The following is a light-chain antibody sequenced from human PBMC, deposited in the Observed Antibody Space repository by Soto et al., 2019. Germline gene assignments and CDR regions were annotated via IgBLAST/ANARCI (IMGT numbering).Light chain of an antibody. J-gene: IGKJ1*01. CDR3: QQYGNSPWT. V-gene: IGKV3-20*01. Sequence: DIVLTQSPGTLSLSPGERATLSCRASQSVGSSYLAWYLQKPGQAPRLLIYGASDRATGIPDRFSGSGSGTDFTLIISRLEPEDFAVYYCQQYGNSPWTFGQGTKVDI. CDR2: GAS. CDR1: QSVGSSY.